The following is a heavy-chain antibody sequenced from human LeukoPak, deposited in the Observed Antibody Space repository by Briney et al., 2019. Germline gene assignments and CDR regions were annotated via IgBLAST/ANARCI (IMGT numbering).Heavy chain of an antibody. CDR2: IRSKVYGGTT. D-gene: IGHD4-23*01. J-gene: IGHJ4*02. Sequence: GGSLRLSCSASGFIISDYVMTWVRQAPGKGLEWVGFIRSKVYGGTTEYAGSVKGRFIISRDDSKSIAYLQMNSLKTEDTAVYYCTRDYGGFDYWGQGTLVTVSS. V-gene: IGHV3-49*04. CDR3: TRDYGGFDY. CDR1: GFIISDYV.